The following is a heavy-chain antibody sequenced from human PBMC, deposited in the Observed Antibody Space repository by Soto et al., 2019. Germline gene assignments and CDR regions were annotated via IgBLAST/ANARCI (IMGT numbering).Heavy chain of an antibody. CDR3: ARGIVDTAMVNLLPDY. Sequence: QVQLVQSGAEVKKPGASVKVSCKASGYTFTSYGSSWVRQAPGQGLEWMGWISAYNGNTNYAQKLQGRVTMTTDTFTSTAYMELRSLRSDDKAVYYCARGIVDTAMVNLLPDYWGQGTLVTVSS. D-gene: IGHD5-18*01. CDR1: GYTFTSYG. CDR2: ISAYNGNT. V-gene: IGHV1-18*01. J-gene: IGHJ4*02.